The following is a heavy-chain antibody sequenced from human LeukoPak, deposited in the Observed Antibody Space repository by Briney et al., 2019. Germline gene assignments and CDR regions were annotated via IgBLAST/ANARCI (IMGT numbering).Heavy chain of an antibody. CDR3: VRRTSGSYSDY. V-gene: IGHV4-39*01. CDR1: GGSISSISVY. D-gene: IGHD1-26*01. Sequence: SETLSLTCTVSGGSISSISVYWGWIRHPPGKGREWIATISYSGSTTSYNPSLKSRVTISVDTSKNQFSLKLNSVTAADTAVYYCVRRTSGSYSDYWGQGTLVTVSS. CDR2: ISYSGSTT. J-gene: IGHJ4*02.